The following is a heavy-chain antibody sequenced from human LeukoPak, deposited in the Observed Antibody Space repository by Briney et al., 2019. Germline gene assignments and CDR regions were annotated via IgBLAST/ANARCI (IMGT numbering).Heavy chain of an antibody. D-gene: IGHD5-18*01. Sequence: ASLKVSCKASGYTFTSYGFSWVRQAPGQGLEWMGWISAYNGNTNYAQKLQGRVTMTTDTPTSTAYMELRSLRSDDTAVYYCARVKNTQDAFDIWGQGTKVTVPP. CDR1: GYTFTSYG. J-gene: IGHJ3*02. V-gene: IGHV1-18*01. CDR2: ISAYNGNT. CDR3: ARVKNTQDAFDI.